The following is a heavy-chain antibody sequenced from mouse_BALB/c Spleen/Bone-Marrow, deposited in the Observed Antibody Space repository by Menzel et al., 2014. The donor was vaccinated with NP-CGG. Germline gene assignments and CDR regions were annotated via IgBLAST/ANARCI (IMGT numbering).Heavy chain of an antibody. J-gene: IGHJ2*01. Sequence: QVQLQQSGAELARPGASVKLSCKASGYTFTSYWMQWVKQRPGQGLEWIGAIYPGDGDTRYTQKFKGKATLTADKSSSTAYMQLSNLTSEDSAVYYCSREPSNWGYYWGQGTTLTVSS. V-gene: IGHV1-87*01. CDR3: SREPSNWGYY. CDR1: GYTFTSYW. CDR2: IYPGDGDT.